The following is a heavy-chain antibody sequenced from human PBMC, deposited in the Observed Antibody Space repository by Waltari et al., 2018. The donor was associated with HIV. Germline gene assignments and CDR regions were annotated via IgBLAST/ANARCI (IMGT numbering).Heavy chain of an antibody. CDR1: GGSIKGGGYY. J-gene: IGHJ4*02. CDR2: SYFGGST. CDR3: SAGGNSYY. V-gene: IGHV4-31*11. Sequence: QVQLQESGPGLVKPSQTLSRTCGVPGGSIKGGGYYWNWVRHPPGKGMGWIGYSYFGGSTCFTPSLTSRVSISVDTSKIHFTLKLIAVTAPDTAVYYCSAGGNSYYWGQGSLVTVSS. D-gene: IGHD2-21*02.